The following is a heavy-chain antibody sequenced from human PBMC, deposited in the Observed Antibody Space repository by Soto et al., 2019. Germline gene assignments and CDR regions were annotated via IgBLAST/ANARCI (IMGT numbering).Heavy chain of an antibody. Sequence: GASVKVSCKTSGYTFADFYIHWVRQAPGQGFEWMGWINGGTGQTKHSQRFQGRVNITRDTSASTAYVELSSLRSEDTAVYYCARGKGMEENYYYYGLDIWGQGTTVTVSS. CDR3: ARGKGMEENYYYYGLDI. CDR1: GYTFADFY. J-gene: IGHJ6*02. CDR2: INGGTGQT. V-gene: IGHV1-3*01. D-gene: IGHD1-1*01.